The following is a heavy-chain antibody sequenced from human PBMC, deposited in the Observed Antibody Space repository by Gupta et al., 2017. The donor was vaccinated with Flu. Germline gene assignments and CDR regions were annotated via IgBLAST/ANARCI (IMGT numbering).Heavy chain of an antibody. CDR1: GVSISGSY. Sequence: QVQLQGSGPGLVKPLETLSLICSVSGVSISGSYWSWIRQPPGGGLEWIGSVYETVTTDYSPSRRSRVTISLDTSKSQVSLKLSSVTDADTAVYFCARQGGDDVWRGNYMDVWDKGTTVTVSS. CDR2: VYETVTT. CDR3: ARQGGDDVWRGNYMDV. J-gene: IGHJ6*03. D-gene: IGHD3-3*01. V-gene: IGHV4-59*08.